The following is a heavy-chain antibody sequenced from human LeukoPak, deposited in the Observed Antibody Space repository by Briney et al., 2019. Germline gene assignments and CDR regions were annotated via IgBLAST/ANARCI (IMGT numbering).Heavy chain of an antibody. D-gene: IGHD3-10*01. J-gene: IGHJ5*02. CDR2: ISGSGGST. Sequence: GGSLRLSCAASGFTFSSYAMSWVRQAPGKGLEWVSAISGSGGSTYCADSVKGRLTISRDNSKNTLYLQMNSLRAEDTAVYYCAKDLHMVRASNWFDPWGQGTLVTVSS. V-gene: IGHV3-23*01. CDR1: GFTFSSYA. CDR3: AKDLHMVRASNWFDP.